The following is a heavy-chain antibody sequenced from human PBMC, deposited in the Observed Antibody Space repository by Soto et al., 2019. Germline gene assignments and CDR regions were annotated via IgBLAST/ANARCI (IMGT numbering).Heavy chain of an antibody. CDR3: VKDRATIFGVVWKYCMDV. J-gene: IGHJ6*02. CDR1: GFTFRSYA. V-gene: IGHV3-23*01. D-gene: IGHD3-3*01. Sequence: EVQLLESGGGLVQPGGSLRLSCAASGFTFRSYAMAWVRQAPGKGLEWVSGISEKGDTKNYADPVRGRFTISRDNSMNTLDVLMNSLRAEDTAVYYCVKDRATIFGVVWKYCMDVWGQGTTVYVSS. CDR2: ISEKGDTK.